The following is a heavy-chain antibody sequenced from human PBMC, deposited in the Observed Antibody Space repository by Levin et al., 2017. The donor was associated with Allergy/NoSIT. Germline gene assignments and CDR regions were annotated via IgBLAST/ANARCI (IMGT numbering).Heavy chain of an antibody. CDR1: GFTFRGYA. CDR3: AKAGGLRSGHSTTGYYYSMDV. V-gene: IGHV3-30*04. CDR2: ISFDGSSE. D-gene: IGHD5-18*01. J-gene: IGHJ6*02. Sequence: LSLTCAASGFTFRGYAMHWVRQAPGKGLEWVALISFDGSSEYYGDSVKGRFTISRDNSKNTVYLQMNSLRPEDTAVYYCAKAGGLRSGHSTTGYYYSMDVCVQGTTVTVSS.